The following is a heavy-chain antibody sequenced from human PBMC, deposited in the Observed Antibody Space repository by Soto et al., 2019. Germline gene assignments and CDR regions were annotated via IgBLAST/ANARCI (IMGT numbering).Heavy chain of an antibody. CDR2: IKQDGSEK. CDR3: ARVGPSFYDFWSGYYRQFDY. D-gene: IGHD3-3*01. Sequence: EVQLVESGGGLVQPGGSLRLSCAASGFTFSSYWMSWVRQAPGKGLEWVANIKQDGSEKYYVDSVKGRFTISRDNAKNSLYLHMNSLRAEDTAVYYCARVGPSFYDFWSGYYRQFDYWGQGTLVTVSS. V-gene: IGHV3-7*01. J-gene: IGHJ4*02. CDR1: GFTFSSYW.